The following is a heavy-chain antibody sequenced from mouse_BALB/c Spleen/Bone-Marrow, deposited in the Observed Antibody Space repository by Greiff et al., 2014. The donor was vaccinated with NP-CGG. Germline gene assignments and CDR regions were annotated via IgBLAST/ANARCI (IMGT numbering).Heavy chain of an antibody. D-gene: IGHD2-14*01. Sequence: DVMLVASGGGLVKPGGSLKLSCAASGFTFSDYYMYWVRQTPEKRLEWVATIIDGGIYIYYPDSVRGRFTISRDNAKNNLYLQMSSLKSEDTAMYYCARDRGVQGYAMDYWGQGTSVTVSS. CDR1: GFTFSDYY. CDR3: ARDRGVQGYAMDY. J-gene: IGHJ4*01. CDR2: IIDGGIYI. V-gene: IGHV5-4*02.